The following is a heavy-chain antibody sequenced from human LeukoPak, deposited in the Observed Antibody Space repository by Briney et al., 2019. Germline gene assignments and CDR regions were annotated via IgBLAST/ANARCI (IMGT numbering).Heavy chain of an antibody. V-gene: IGHV3-30-3*01. Sequence: GGSLRLSCAASGFTFSSYWMHWVRQAPGKGLEWVAVISYDGSNKYYADSVKGRFTISRDNSKNTLYLQMNSLRAEDTAVYYCARDPNSGSYYYYYMDVWGKGTTVTVSS. CDR2: ISYDGSNK. CDR1: GFTFSSYW. J-gene: IGHJ6*03. CDR3: ARDPNSGSYYYYYMDV. D-gene: IGHD1-26*01.